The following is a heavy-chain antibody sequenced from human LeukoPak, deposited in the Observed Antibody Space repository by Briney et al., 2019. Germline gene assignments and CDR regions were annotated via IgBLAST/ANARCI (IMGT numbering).Heavy chain of an antibody. D-gene: IGHD3-10*01. CDR2: INPNSGGT. Sequence: ASVKVPCKASGYTFTGYYMHWVRQAPGQGLEWMGWINPNSGGTNYAQKFQGRVTMTRDTSISTAYMELSRLRSDDTAVYYCAKDITVNGYMDVWGKGTTVTVSS. CDR3: AKDITVNGYMDV. CDR1: GYTFTGYY. J-gene: IGHJ6*03. V-gene: IGHV1-2*02.